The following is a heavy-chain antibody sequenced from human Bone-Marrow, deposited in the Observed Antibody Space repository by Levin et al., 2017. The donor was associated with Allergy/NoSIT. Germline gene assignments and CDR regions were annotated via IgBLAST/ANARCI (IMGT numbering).Heavy chain of an antibody. V-gene: IGHV4-61*03. Sequence: ASQTLSLTCTVSGASVSTAGYYWSWIRQPPGKGLEWIGYIYSSGSTNYNPSLKGRVTFSLDTSKNHLSLRLTSVTAADTAVYYCARFPDDHFDYWGQGTLVTVSS. CDR2: IYSSGST. CDR1: GASVSTAGYY. CDR3: ARFPDDHFDY. J-gene: IGHJ4*02.